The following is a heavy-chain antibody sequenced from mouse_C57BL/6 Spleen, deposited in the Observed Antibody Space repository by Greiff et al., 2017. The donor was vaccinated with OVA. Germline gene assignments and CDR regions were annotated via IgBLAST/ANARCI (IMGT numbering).Heavy chain of an antibody. CDR1: GFTFSDYG. V-gene: IGHV5-17*01. CDR3: AREDPSWFAY. Sequence: EVKLMESGGGLVKPGGSLKLSCAASGFTFSDYGMHWVRQAPEKGLEWVAYISSGSSTIYYADTVKGRFTISRDNAKNTLFLQMTSLRSEDTAMYYCAREDPSWFAYWGQGTLVTVSA. J-gene: IGHJ3*01. CDR2: ISSGSSTI.